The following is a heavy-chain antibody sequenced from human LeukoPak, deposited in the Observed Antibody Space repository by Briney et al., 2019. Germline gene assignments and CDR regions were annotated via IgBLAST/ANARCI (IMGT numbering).Heavy chain of an antibody. J-gene: IGHJ6*03. D-gene: IGHD3-10*01. Sequence: SETLSLACTVSGGSISSYYWSWIRQPAGKGLEWIGRIYTSGSTNYNPSLKSRVTISVDKSKNQFSLKLSSVTAADTAVYYCARMGSEYYYYYMDVWGKGTTVTVSS. CDR1: GGSISSYY. V-gene: IGHV4-4*07. CDR2: IYTSGST. CDR3: ARMGSEYYYYYMDV.